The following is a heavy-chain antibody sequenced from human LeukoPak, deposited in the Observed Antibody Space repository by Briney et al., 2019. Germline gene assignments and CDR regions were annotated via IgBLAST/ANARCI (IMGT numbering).Heavy chain of an antibody. CDR2: ISSSGSTI. CDR3: AREDIVVVPAAISLQNWFDP. V-gene: IGHV3-11*01. Sequence: GGSLRLSCAASGFTFSDYYMSWIRQAPGKGLEWVSYISSSGSTIYYADSVKGRFTISRDNAKNSLYPQMNSLRAEDTAVYYCAREDIVVVPAAISLQNWFDPWGQGTLVTVSS. CDR1: GFTFSDYY. J-gene: IGHJ5*02. D-gene: IGHD2-2*02.